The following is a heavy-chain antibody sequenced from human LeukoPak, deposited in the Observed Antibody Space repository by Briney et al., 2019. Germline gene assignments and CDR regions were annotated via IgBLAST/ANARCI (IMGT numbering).Heavy chain of an antibody. CDR1: GFTFNSYV. CDR3: AKGGKWDVTPFDY. J-gene: IGHJ4*02. CDR2: ISGNGVNT. V-gene: IGHV3-23*01. D-gene: IGHD1-26*01. Sequence: GGSLRLSCAASGFTFNSYVMSWVRQAPRKGLEWVSAISGNGVNTYYADSVKGRFTISRDNSKNTLYLQVNSLRAEDTAVYYCAKGGKWDVTPFDYWGQGTLVTVSS.